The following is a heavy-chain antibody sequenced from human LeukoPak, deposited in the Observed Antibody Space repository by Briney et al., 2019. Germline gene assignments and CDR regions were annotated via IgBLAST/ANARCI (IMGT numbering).Heavy chain of an antibody. Sequence: PGGSLRLSCAASGFTFSSYGMHWVRQPPGKGLEWIGEINHSGGTNYNPSLKSRVTISVDTSKNQFSLKLSSVTAADTAVYYCARVVIPYFDYWGQGTLVTVSS. J-gene: IGHJ4*02. CDR2: INHSGGT. D-gene: IGHD3-22*01. CDR1: GFTFSSYG. V-gene: IGHV4-34*01. CDR3: ARVVIPYFDY.